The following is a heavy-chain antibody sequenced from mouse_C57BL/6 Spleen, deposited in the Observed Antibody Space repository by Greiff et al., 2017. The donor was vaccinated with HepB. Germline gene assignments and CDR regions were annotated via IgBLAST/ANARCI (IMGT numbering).Heavy chain of an antibody. V-gene: IGHV1-26*01. CDR3: ARSRSSYAWFAY. J-gene: IGHJ3*01. Sequence: VQLQQSGPELVKPGASVKISCKASGYTFTDYYMNWVKQSHGKSLEWIGDINPNNGGTSYNQKFKGKATLTVDKSSSTAYMELRSLTSEDSAVYYCARSRSSYAWFAYWGQGTLVTVSA. CDR2: INPNNGGT. D-gene: IGHD1-1*01. CDR1: GYTFTDYY.